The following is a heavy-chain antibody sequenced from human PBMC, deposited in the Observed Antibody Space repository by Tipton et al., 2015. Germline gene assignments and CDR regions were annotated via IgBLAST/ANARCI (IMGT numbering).Heavy chain of an antibody. D-gene: IGHD3-10*01. V-gene: IGHV4-39*01. CDR2: VHYSGST. CDR1: GGSISSSSYY. J-gene: IGHJ4*02. Sequence: LRLSCTVSGGSISSSSYYWGWIRQSPGKGLEWIGSVHYSGSTYYNPSLKSRVTISVDTSKNQFFLKLTSVIAADTAVYFCARGRGWRVFDYWGQGTLVTVSS. CDR3: ARGRGWRVFDY.